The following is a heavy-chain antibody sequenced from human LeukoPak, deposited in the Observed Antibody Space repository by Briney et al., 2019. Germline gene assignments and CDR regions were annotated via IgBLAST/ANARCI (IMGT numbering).Heavy chain of an antibody. J-gene: IGHJ4*02. CDR2: IYTSGST. V-gene: IGHV4-4*07. D-gene: IGHD6-13*01. CDR1: GVSVTSYY. Sequence: SETLSLTCTVSGVSVTSYYWSRLRQPAGKGLEWIGRIYTSGSTSYNPSLRSGLTMSVDTSKNQFSLNLSSVTAADTAVYYCARFTKDSSSSSGYYFDYWGQGTLVTVSS. CDR3: ARFTKDSSSSSGYYFDY.